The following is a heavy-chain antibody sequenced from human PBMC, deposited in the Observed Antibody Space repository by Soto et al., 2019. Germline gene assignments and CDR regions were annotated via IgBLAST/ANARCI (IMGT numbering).Heavy chain of an antibody. CDR1: GFTFSDHY. D-gene: IGHD4-17*01. V-gene: IGHV3-72*01. J-gene: IGHJ3*02. CDR2: TRNKAASYTT. CDR3: ARSTTSRTPEAFDI. Sequence: PGGSLRLSCAASGFTFSDHYMDWVRQAPGKGLEWVGRTRNKAASYTTEYAASVKGRFTISRDDSKNSLYLQMNSLKTEDTAVYYCARSTTSRTPEAFDIRGQGTMVTVSS.